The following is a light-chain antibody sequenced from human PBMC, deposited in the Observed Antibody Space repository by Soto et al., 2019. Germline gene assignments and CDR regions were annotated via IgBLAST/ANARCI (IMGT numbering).Light chain of an antibody. J-gene: IGLJ1*01. V-gene: IGLV1-40*01. CDR3: QSYDSDPSDYV. CDR1: SSNIGAGYD. Sequence: QSVLTQPPSVSGAPGQRVTISCTGSSSNIGAGYDVHWYQQLPGTAPKLLIYGNSNRPSGVPDRFSGSKSGTSASLAITGLQAEDEADYYCQSYDSDPSDYVFGAGTKVTVL. CDR2: GNS.